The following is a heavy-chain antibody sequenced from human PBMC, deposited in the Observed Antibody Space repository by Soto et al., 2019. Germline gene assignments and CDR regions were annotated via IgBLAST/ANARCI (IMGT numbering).Heavy chain of an antibody. CDR3: ARDGPTYYYDSSGYSP. V-gene: IGHV1-69*13. D-gene: IGHD3-22*01. J-gene: IGHJ5*02. CDR1: GYTFTTYA. CDR2: IIPIYGTA. Sequence: SVKVSCKGSGYTFTTYAISWVRQAPGQGLEWMGGIIPIYGTANYAQKFQGRVTITADESTSTAYMELSSLRSEDTAVYYCARDGPTYYYDSSGYSPWGQGTLVTVSS.